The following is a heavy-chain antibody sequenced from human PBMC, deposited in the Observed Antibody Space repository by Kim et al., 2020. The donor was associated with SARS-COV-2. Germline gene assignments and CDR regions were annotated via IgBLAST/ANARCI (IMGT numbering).Heavy chain of an antibody. CDR1: GFIFSSHE. V-gene: IGHV3-48*03. J-gene: IGHJ1*01. Sequence: GGSLRLSCAASGFIFSSHEMHWVRQAPGKGLEWVAHISSSGDRIYYADSVKGRFTISRDNAKNTLYLQMNSLRAEDTAVYYCARGTLVNRGSFKYFQHWGQGTLVTVSS. CDR3: ARGTLVNRGSFKYFQH. CDR2: ISSSGDRI. D-gene: IGHD3-10*01.